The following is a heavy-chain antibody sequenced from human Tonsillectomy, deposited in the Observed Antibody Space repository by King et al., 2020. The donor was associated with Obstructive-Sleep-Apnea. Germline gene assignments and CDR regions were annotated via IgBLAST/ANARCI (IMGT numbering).Heavy chain of an antibody. J-gene: IGHJ4*02. CDR3: ARQGYIYDYIYFDY. Sequence: QLVQSGAEVKKPGESLRISCKSSGYSFISYWITWVRQMPGKGLEWMGRIDPSDSYTNYSPSFQGHVTFSADKSINTAYLQWSSLKTSDTAIYFCARQGYIYDYIYFDYWGQGTLVTVSS. CDR1: GYSFISYW. D-gene: IGHD5-18*01. V-gene: IGHV5-10-1*01. CDR2: IDPSDSYT.